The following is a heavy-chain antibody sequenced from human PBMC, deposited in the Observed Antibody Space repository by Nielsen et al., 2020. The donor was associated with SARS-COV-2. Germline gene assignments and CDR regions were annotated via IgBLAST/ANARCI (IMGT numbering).Heavy chain of an antibody. CDR2: KWYDGSNK. Sequence: GESLKISCAASGFTFSSYGMHWVRQAPGKGLEWVAVKWYDGSNKYYADSVKGRFTISRDNSKNTLYLQMNSLRAEDTAVYYCARGTQQLVRFYYYYGMDVWGQGTTVTVSS. V-gene: IGHV3-33*01. D-gene: IGHD6-13*01. CDR1: GFTFSSYG. CDR3: ARGTQQLVRFYYYYGMDV. J-gene: IGHJ6*02.